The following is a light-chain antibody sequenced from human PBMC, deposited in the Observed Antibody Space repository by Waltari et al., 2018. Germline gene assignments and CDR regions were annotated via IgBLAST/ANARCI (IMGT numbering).Light chain of an antibody. V-gene: IGKV2-30*02. CDR1: KSLVHSDGNAY. J-gene: IGKJ3*01. CDR2: KVS. CDR3: MQNTHWPFT. Sequence: DVVMTQSPLSLTVTLGQPASISCRSSKSLVHSDGNAYLTWFQQRPGLSPRRLIYKVSNRDSGVPDRFSGSGSGTDFTLKISRVEAEDVGVYYCMQNTHWPFTFGPGTQVDFK.